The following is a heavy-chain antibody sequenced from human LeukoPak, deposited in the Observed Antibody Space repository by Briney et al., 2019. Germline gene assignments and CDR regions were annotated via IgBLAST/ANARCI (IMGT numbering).Heavy chain of an antibody. CDR3: ARLQDSYYNMDV. CDR1: GFTFSSSG. V-gene: IGHV3-21*01. CDR2: ISSSSSYI. J-gene: IGHJ6*03. Sequence: GGSLRLSCAASGFTFSSSGMSWVRQAPGKGLEWVSSISSSSSYIYYADSVKGRFTISRDNAKNSLYLQMNSLRAEDTAVYCCARLQDSYYNMDVWGKGTTVTVSS. D-gene: IGHD4-11*01.